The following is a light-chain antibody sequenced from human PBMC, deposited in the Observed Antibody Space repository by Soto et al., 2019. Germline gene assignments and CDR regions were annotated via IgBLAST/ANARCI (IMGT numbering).Light chain of an antibody. Sequence: LTQPASVSGSPGQSITISCTGTSSDVGGYNYVSWYQQYPGKAPKLMIYDVSYRPSGVSNRLSGSRSGNTASLTISWLQAADEADYYCSSYTSSSTLVFGTGTKVTVL. CDR1: SSDVGGYNY. CDR2: DVS. J-gene: IGLJ1*01. V-gene: IGLV2-14*01. CDR3: SSYTSSSTLV.